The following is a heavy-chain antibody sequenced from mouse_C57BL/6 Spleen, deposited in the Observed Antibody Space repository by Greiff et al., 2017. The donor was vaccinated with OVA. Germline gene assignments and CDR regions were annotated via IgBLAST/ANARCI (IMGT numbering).Heavy chain of an antibody. CDR3: TRGPITTVVVPNFDY. D-gene: IGHD1-1*01. V-gene: IGHV1-15*01. CDR2: IDPETGGT. J-gene: IGHJ2*01. Sequence: QVHVKQSGAELVRPGASVTLSCKASGYTFTDYEMHWVKQTPVHGLEWIGAIDPETGGTAYNQKFKGKAILTADKSSSTAYMELRSLTSEDSAVYYCTRGPITTVVVPNFDYWGQGTTLTVSS. CDR1: GYTFTDYE.